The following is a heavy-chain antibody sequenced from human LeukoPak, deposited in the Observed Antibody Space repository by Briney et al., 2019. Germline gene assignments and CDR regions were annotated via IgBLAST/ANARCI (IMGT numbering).Heavy chain of an antibody. CDR2: IYYSGST. CDR1: DGSISSSSYY. J-gene: IGHJ4*02. CDR3: ARHYYDSSGYFASGSDYFDY. D-gene: IGHD3-22*01. Sequence: SETLSLTCTVSDGSISSSSYYWGWIRQPPGKGLEWIGSIYYSGSTYYNPSLKSRVTISVDTSKNQFSLKLSSVTAADTAVYYCARHYYDSSGYFASGSDYFDYWGQGTLVTVSS. V-gene: IGHV4-39*01.